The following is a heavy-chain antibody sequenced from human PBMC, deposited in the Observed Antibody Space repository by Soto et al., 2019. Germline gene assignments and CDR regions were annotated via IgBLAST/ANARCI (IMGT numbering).Heavy chain of an antibody. J-gene: IGHJ6*02. CDR2: MNPINGAT. D-gene: IGHD6-13*01. CDR3: GRGPSPRAPAGGTPYYYAMDV. CDR1: GYDFTAYD. Sequence: QVQLVQSGAEVKQSGASVKVSCKASGYDFTAYDINWVRQASGQGLEWMGWMNPINGATGSARRFQGRVSMTRNTATATAYLELTSRRSDDSAVYYCGRGPSPRAPAGGTPYYYAMDVWGQGTTVTVSS. V-gene: IGHV1-8*02.